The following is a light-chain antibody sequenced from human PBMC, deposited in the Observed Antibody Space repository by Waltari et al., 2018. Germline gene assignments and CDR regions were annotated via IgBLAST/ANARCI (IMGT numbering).Light chain of an antibody. J-gene: IGLJ1*01. V-gene: IGLV2-14*03. CDR3: SSYTSTSTFV. Sequence: QSALTHPASVAGSPGQSITISCTGTSNDIGDSTYVSWYQQHPGKVPKLMIYDVVGRPSGVSDRFSGSKSGNTASLTISGLQTEDEADYYCSSYTSTSTFVFGSGTKVTVL. CDR2: DVV. CDR1: SNDIGDSTY.